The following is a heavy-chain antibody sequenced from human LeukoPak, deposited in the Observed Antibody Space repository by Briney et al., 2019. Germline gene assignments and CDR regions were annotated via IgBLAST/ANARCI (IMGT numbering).Heavy chain of an antibody. CDR3: ASEAGNYDILTGYYPYYFDY. V-gene: IGHV4-39*01. CDR1: GGSISSSSYY. CDR2: IYYSGST. D-gene: IGHD3-9*01. J-gene: IGHJ4*02. Sequence: SETLSLTCTVSGGSISSSSYYWGWIRQPPGKGLEWIGSIYYSGSTYYNPSLKSRVTISVDTSKNQFSLKLSSVTAADTAVYYCASEAGNYDILTGYYPYYFDYWGQGTLVTVSS.